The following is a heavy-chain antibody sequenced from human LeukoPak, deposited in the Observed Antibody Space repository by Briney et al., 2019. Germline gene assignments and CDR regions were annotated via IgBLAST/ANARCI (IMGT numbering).Heavy chain of an antibody. CDR1: GFTFSSYA. D-gene: IGHD3-16*02. J-gene: IGHJ4*02. Sequence: GGSLRLSCAASGFTFSSYAMSWVRQAPGKGLEWVSAISGSGGSTYYADSVKGRFTISRDNSKNTPYLQMNSLRAEDTAVYYCAKHLNYVWGSYRSPLDYWGQGTLVTVSS. CDR2: ISGSGGST. V-gene: IGHV3-23*01. CDR3: AKHLNYVWGSYRSPLDY.